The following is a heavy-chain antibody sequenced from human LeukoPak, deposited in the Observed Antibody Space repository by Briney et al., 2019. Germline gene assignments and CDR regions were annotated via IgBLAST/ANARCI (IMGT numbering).Heavy chain of an antibody. Sequence: ASVKVSCKASGGTFSSYAISWVRQAPGQGLEWMGRIIPIFGTANYAQKFQGRVTITTDESTSTAYMELSSLRSEDTAVYYCARGAWGYYDILTGYSFPNWFDPWGQGTLVTVSS. CDR1: GGTFSSYA. V-gene: IGHV1-69*05. J-gene: IGHJ5*02. CDR2: IIPIFGTA. CDR3: ARGAWGYYDILTGYSFPNWFDP. D-gene: IGHD3-9*01.